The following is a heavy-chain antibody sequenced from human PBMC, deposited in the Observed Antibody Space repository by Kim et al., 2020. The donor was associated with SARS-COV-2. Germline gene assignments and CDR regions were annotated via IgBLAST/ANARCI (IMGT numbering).Heavy chain of an antibody. CDR3: AREWGNLWFGDGLGY. Sequence: ASVKVSCKASGYTFTSYAMHWVRQAPGQRLEWMGWINAGNGNTKYSQKFQGRVTITRDTSASTAYMELSSLRSEDTAVYYCAREWGNLWFGDGLGYWGQGTLVTVSS. V-gene: IGHV1-3*01. CDR2: INAGNGNT. J-gene: IGHJ4*02. CDR1: GYTFTSYA. D-gene: IGHD3-10*01.